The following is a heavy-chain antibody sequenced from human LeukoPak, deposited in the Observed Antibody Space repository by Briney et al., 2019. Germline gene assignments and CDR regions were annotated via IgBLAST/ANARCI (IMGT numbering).Heavy chain of an antibody. CDR3: AREGVSHSYYFDY. V-gene: IGHV4-39*07. J-gene: IGHJ4*02. Sequence: SETLSLTCTVSGGSISSTSYYWGWLRQPPGKGLEWIGSIYYSGSTYYNPSLKSRVTISVDTPKNQFSLKLSSVTAADTAVYYCAREGVSHSYYFDYWGQGTLVTVSS. D-gene: IGHD3-10*01. CDR2: IYYSGST. CDR1: GGSISSTSYY.